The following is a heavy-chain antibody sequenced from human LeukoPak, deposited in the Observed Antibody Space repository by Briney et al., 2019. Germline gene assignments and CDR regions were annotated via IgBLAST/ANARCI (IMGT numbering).Heavy chain of an antibody. J-gene: IGHJ6*02. CDR3: ARDEFSHYYDSSGPYYYYGMDV. D-gene: IGHD3-22*01. V-gene: IGHV3-11*01. CDR1: GFTFSDYY. CDR2: ISSSGSTI. Sequence: PGGSLRLSCAASGFTFSDYYMSWIRQAPGKGLEWVSYISSSGSTIYYADPVKGRFTISRDNAKNSLYLQMNSLRAEDTAVYYCARDEFSHYYDSSGPYYYYGMDVWGQGTTVTVSS.